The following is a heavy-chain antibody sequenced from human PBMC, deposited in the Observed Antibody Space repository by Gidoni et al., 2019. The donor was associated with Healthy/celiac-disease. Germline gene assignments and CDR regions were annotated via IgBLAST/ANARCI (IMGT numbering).Heavy chain of an antibody. CDR1: GGSISSSSYY. J-gene: IGHJ4*02. CDR2: VYYSGST. V-gene: IGHV4-39*01. D-gene: IGHD3-10*01. Sequence: QLQLQESGPGLVKPSETLSLTCTVSGGSISSSSYYWGWIRQPPEKGLEWIGSVYYSGSTYYNPSLKSRVTISVDTSKNQFSLKLSSVTAADTAVYFCARLVRGYFDYWGQGTLVTVSS. CDR3: ARLVRGYFDY.